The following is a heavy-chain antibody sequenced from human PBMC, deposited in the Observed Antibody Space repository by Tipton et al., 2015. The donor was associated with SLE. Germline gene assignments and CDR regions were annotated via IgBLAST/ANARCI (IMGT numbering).Heavy chain of an antibody. CDR1: GFTFDDYG. CDR2: INWNGGST. CDR3: ARVYCSSDTCYQIDC. D-gene: IGHD2-2*01. V-gene: IGHV3-20*04. Sequence: GSLRLSCAASGFTFDDYGMSWVRQAPGKGLEWVSGINWNGGSTGYADSVKGRFSISRDNAKNSLYLQMNSLRAEDTALYYCARVYCSSDTCYQIDCWGQGTLVTVSS. J-gene: IGHJ4*02.